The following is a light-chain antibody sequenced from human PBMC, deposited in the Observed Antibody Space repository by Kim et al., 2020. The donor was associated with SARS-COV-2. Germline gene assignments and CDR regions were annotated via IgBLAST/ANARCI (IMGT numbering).Light chain of an antibody. CDR3: QVWDSSSVHRV. V-gene: IGLV3-21*03. CDR2: YDG. J-gene: IGLJ3*02. CDR1: SLGRRR. Sequence: ATGKTGKINCGGDSLGRRRVNGYQREPGQGPGGVVCYDGDRTPGIPERLAGSNTGNTATLTISGVEAGDEAGDYCQVWDSSSVHRVFGGGTKLTVL.